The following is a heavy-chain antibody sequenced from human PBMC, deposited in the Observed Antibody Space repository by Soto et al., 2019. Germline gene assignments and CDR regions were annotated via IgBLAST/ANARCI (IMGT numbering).Heavy chain of an antibody. D-gene: IGHD3-3*01. CDR3: ARGLTIFGVVIGY. V-gene: IGHV1-3*01. CDR1: GYTFTNYV. CDR2: INSGNGNT. Sequence: ASVKVSCKTSGYTFTNYVVYWVRQAPGQGLEWMGWINSGNGNTKYSEKFQGRVTITRDTSASTAYMELNSLTSEDTAVYYCARGLTIFGVVIGYWGQGTRVTVS. J-gene: IGHJ4*02.